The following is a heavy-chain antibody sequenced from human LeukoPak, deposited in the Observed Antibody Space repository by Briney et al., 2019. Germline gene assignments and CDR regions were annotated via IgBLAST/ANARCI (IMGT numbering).Heavy chain of an antibody. CDR3: ARTYYDILTGSLDWFDP. J-gene: IGHJ5*02. D-gene: IGHD3-9*01. CDR1: GGSISSSNW. V-gene: IGHV4-4*02. Sequence: SETLSLTCAVSGGSISSSNWWSWVRQPPGKGLEWIGEIYHSGSTNYNPSLKSRVTISVDKSKNQFSLKLSSVTAADTAVYYCARTYYDILTGSLDWFDPWGQGTLVTVSS. CDR2: IYHSGST.